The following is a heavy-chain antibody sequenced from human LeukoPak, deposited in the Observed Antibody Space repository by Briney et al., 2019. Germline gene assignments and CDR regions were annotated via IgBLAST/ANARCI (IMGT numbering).Heavy chain of an antibody. CDR2: ISGSGGST. V-gene: IGHV3-23*01. Sequence: GGSLRLSCAASGFTFSIYAMSWVRQAPGKGMEWVSTISGSGGSTYYADSVRGRFTISRDNSKNTLYLQMNSLRAEDTAVYYCARGGHSSAFFDYWGQGTLVTVSS. J-gene: IGHJ4*02. D-gene: IGHD3-22*01. CDR1: GFTFSIYA. CDR3: ARGGHSSAFFDY.